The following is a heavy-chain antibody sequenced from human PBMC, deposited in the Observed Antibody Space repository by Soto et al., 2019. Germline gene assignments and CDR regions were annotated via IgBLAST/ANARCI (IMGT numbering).Heavy chain of an antibody. J-gene: IGHJ5*02. D-gene: IGHD6-6*01. Sequence: PSETLSLTCTVSGGSISSSSYYWGWIRRPPGKGLEWIGSIYYSGSTYYNPSLKSRVTISVDTSKNQFSLKLSSVTAADTAVYYCARHGIAARLKSPDWFDPWGQGTLVTVSS. V-gene: IGHV4-39*01. CDR2: IYYSGST. CDR1: GGSISSSSYY. CDR3: ARHGIAARLKSPDWFDP.